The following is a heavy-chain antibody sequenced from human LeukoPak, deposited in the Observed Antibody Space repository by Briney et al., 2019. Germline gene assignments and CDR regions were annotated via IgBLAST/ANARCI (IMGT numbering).Heavy chain of an antibody. CDR2: IIPILGIA. CDR3: ADHSSSWTFDY. D-gene: IGHD6-13*01. J-gene: IGHJ4*02. CDR1: GGTFSSYT. Sequence: SVKVSCKASGGTFSSYTISWVRQAPGQGREWMGRIIPILGIANYAQKFQGRVTITADKSTSTAYMELSSLRSEDTAVYYCADHSSSWTFDYWGQGTLVTVSS. V-gene: IGHV1-69*02.